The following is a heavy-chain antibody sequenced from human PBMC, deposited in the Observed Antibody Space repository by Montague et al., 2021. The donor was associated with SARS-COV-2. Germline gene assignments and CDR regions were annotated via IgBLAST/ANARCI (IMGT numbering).Heavy chain of an antibody. Sequence: SETLSLTCTVSGGSISSYYWSWIRQPPGKGLEWIGYIYYSGSTNYNPSLKSRVTISVDTSKNQFSLKRSSVTAADTAVYYCARVGVITTWFYFDYWGQGTLVTVSS. CDR2: IYYSGST. V-gene: IGHV4-59*01. CDR1: GGSISSYY. J-gene: IGHJ4*02. CDR3: ARVGVITTWFYFDY. D-gene: IGHD3-22*01.